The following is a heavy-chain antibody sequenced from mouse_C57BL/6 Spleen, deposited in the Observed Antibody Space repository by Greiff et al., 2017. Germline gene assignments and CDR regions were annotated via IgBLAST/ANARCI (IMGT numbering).Heavy chain of an antibody. Sequence: EVQLQQSGPELVKPGASVKISCKASGYTFTDYYMNWVKQSHGKSLEWIGDINPNNGGTSYNQKFKGKATLTVDKSSSTAYMELRSLTSEDSAVYYCARGGVSRYYAMDYWGQGTSVTVSS. CDR1: GYTFTDYY. CDR3: ARGGVSRYYAMDY. V-gene: IGHV1-26*01. J-gene: IGHJ4*01. CDR2: INPNNGGT.